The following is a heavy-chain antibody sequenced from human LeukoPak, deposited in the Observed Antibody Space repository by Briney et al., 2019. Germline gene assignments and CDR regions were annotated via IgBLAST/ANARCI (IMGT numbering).Heavy chain of an antibody. CDR2: INPSGGST. V-gene: IGHV1-46*01. CDR3: ARAGPYNWNHYYYYYMDV. D-gene: IGHD1-20*01. Sequence: ASVKVSCKASGYTFTSYYMHWVRQAPGQGLEWMGIINPSGGSTSYAQKFQGRFTMTRDMSTSTVYMELSSLRSEDTAVYYCARAGPYNWNHYYYYYMDVWGKGTTVTVSS. CDR1: GYTFTSYY. J-gene: IGHJ6*03.